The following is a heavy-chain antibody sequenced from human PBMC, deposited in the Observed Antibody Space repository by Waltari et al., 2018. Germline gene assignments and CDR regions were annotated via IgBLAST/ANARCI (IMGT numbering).Heavy chain of an antibody. V-gene: IGHV3-48*01. CDR3: ARASSGYYSRGLFDY. CDR1: GFTFSSYS. CDR2: ISSSSSTI. J-gene: IGHJ4*02. Sequence: EVQLVESGGGLVQPGGSLRLSCAASGFTFSSYSMNWVRQAPGKGLEWVSYISSSSSTIYYADSVKGRFTISRDNAKNSLYLQMNSLRAEDTAVYYCARASSGYYSRGLFDYWGQGTLVTVSS. D-gene: IGHD3-22*01.